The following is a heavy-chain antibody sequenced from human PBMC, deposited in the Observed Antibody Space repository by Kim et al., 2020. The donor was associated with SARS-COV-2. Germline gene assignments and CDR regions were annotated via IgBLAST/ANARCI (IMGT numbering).Heavy chain of an antibody. CDR3: AREVAYSPPVDY. CDR1: GFTVSSNY. J-gene: IGHJ4*02. V-gene: IGHV3-53*01. D-gene: IGHD5-18*01. CDR2: IYSGGST. Sequence: GGSLRLSCAASGFTVSSNYMSWVRQAPGKGLEWVAAIYSGGSTYYADSVQGRFTISRDNSKNTLYLQMNSLRAEDTAVYYCAREVAYSPPVDYWGQGTLGTVSS.